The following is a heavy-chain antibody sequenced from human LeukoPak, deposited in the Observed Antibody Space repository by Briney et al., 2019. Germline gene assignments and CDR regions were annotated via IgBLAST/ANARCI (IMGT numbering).Heavy chain of an antibody. CDR3: ARYGRRGYCSGGSCSRYFDY. D-gene: IGHD2-15*01. Sequence: SETLSLTCAVYGGSFSGYYWSWIRQPPGKGLEWIGEINHSGSTNYNPSLKSRVTISVDTSKNQFSLKLSSVTAADTAVYYCARYGRRGYCSGGSCSRYFDYWGQGTLVTVSS. V-gene: IGHV4-34*01. CDR1: GGSFSGYY. CDR2: INHSGST. J-gene: IGHJ4*02.